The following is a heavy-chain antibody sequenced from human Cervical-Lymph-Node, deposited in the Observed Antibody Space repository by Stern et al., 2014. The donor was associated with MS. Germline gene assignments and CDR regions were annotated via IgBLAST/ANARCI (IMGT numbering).Heavy chain of an antibody. J-gene: IGHJ4*02. CDR1: GFMFRTYN. CDR2: ISSSSNYI. V-gene: IGHV3-21*01. Sequence: VQLVESGGGLVKPGGSLRLSCEASGFMFRTYNMNWVRQAPGQGLEWVSAISSSSNYIYYADSVRGRFTISRDNAKNSLYLQINSLRAEDTAVYYCARDDELYGLDYWGQGTLVTVSS. D-gene: IGHD2/OR15-2a*01. CDR3: ARDDELYGLDY.